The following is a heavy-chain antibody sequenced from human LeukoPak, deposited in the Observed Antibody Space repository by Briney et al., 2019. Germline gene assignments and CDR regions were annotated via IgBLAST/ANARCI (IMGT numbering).Heavy chain of an antibody. CDR2: IGTTGDT. CDR1: GFAFSNSD. D-gene: IGHD2-21*02. Sequence: GGSLRLSCAASGFAFSNSDMHWVRQPSGKGLEWVSSIGTTGDTYYPDSVKGRFSISREDAKNSLSLQMNSLRAEDTAVYYCAISKTYCGGDCCFHSWGQGTPVTVPS. J-gene: IGHJ5*02. V-gene: IGHV3-13*01. CDR3: AISKTYCGGDCCFHS.